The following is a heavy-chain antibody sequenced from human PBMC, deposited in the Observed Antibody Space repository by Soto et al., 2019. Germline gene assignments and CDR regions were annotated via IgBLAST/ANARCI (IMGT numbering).Heavy chain of an antibody. CDR2: IYWDDDK. D-gene: IGHD5-18*01. Sequence: SGPTLVNPTQTLTLTCTFSGFSLSTSGVGVGWIRQPPGKALEWLALIYWDDDKRYSPSLKSRLTITKDTSKNQVVLTVTNMDPVDTATYYCAHSVVDTAMEEYYFDYWGQGTLVTVSS. CDR3: AHSVVDTAMEEYYFDY. J-gene: IGHJ4*02. CDR1: GFSLSTSGVG. V-gene: IGHV2-5*02.